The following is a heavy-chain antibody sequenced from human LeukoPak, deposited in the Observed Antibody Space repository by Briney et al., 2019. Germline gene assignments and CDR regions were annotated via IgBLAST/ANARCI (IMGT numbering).Heavy chain of an antibody. CDR3: ARVYSGYDLYYYYYYYMDV. CDR1: GFTFSSYE. CDR2: ISSSGSTI. Sequence: GGSLRLSCAASGFTFSSYEMNWVRQAPGKGLEWVSYISSSGSTIYYADSVKGRFTISRDNAKNSLYLQMNSLRAEDTAVYYCARVYSGYDLYYYYYYYMDVWSKGTTVTISS. J-gene: IGHJ6*03. D-gene: IGHD5-12*01. V-gene: IGHV3-48*03.